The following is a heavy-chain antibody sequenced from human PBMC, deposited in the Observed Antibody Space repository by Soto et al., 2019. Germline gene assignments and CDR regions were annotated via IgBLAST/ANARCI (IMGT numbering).Heavy chain of an antibody. CDR1: GFNFGNFG. Sequence: GGSLRLSCAASGFNFGNFGMSWVRQAPGKGLQWVSSITNTGGATYHTDSVKGRFIVSRDNSKNVMFLLMRGLGVDDTALYFCARNPRSDIFGVRNIVENWLDPWGRGSLVTVSS. CDR2: ITNTGGAT. J-gene: IGHJ5*02. V-gene: IGHV3-23*01. D-gene: IGHD3-3*02. CDR3: ARNPRSDIFGVRNIVENWLDP.